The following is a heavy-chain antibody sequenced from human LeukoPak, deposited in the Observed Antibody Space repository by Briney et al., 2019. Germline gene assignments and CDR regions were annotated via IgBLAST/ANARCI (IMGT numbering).Heavy chain of an antibody. CDR2: IYPGESDT. J-gene: IGHJ4*02. Sequence: GAXLKISFKGSGYRFTSYWIGWGRPMPGKGVEWMGIIYPGESDTRYSPSFQGQVTISADKSISTAYLQWSSLKASDTAMYYCARLAGATTYDDYWGQGTLVTVSS. D-gene: IGHD1-26*01. V-gene: IGHV5-51*01. CDR3: ARLAGATTYDDY. CDR1: GYRFTSYW.